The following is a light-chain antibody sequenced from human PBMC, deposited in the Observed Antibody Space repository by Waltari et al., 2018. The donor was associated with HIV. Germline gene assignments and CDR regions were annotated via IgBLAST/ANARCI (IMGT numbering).Light chain of an antibody. CDR2: DVS. Sequence: QSALTQPASVSGSPGQSITISCTGTSSAVGGYNYVSWYQQHPGKAPKLMIYDVSNRPSGVSNRFSGSKSGNTTSLTISGLQADDEADYYCSSYTSSITLVFGGGTKLTVL. J-gene: IGLJ3*02. CDR3: SSYTSSITLV. V-gene: IGLV2-14*03. CDR1: SSAVGGYNY.